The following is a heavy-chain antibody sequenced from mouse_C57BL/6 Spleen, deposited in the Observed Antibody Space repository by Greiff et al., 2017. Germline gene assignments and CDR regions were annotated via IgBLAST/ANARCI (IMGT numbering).Heavy chain of an antibody. CDR3: TGGVVADY. J-gene: IGHJ2*01. D-gene: IGHD1-1*01. CDR2: LSLKSDNYST. V-gene: IGHV6-3*01. Sequence: EVKVVESGGGLVQPGGSMKLSCVASGFTFSNYCMNWVRQSPEKGLEWVAQLSLKSDNYSTHYAESVKGRFTISSDDSNSCVYLHLNNLRAEDTGIYYCTGGVVADYWGQGTTLTVSS. CDR1: GFTFSNYC.